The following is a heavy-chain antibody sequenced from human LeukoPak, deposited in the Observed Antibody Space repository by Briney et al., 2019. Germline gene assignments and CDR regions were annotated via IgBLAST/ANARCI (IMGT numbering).Heavy chain of an antibody. D-gene: IGHD3-22*01. CDR1: GGSFSGYY. Sequence: SETLSLTCAVYGGSFSGYYWSWIRQPPGKGLEWIGEINHSGSTNYNPSLKSRVTISVDTSKNQFSLKLSSVTAADTAVYYFARGHYYDSSGYNWFDPWGQGTLVTVSS. J-gene: IGHJ5*02. CDR2: INHSGST. V-gene: IGHV4-34*01. CDR3: ARGHYYDSSGYNWFDP.